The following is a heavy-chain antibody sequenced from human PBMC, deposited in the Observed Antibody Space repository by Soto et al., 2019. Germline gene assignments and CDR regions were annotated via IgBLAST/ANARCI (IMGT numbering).Heavy chain of an antibody. CDR1: GYTFNSYS. J-gene: IGHJ6*03. V-gene: IGHV1-3*04. Sequence: ASVKVSCKASGYTFNSYSMHWVRQAPGQRLEWMGWINTYNGNTKYSQMFQGRVTITRDTSASTVYMEVSSLRSEDTAVYYCARDATGDPDYYYYMDVWGKGTTVTVSS. D-gene: IGHD7-27*01. CDR2: INTYNGNT. CDR3: ARDATGDPDYYYYMDV.